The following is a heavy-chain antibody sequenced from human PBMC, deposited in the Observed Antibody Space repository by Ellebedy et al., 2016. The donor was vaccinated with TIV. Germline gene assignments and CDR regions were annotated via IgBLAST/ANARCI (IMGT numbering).Heavy chain of an antibody. CDR3: ESHNGPQWFDD. CDR2: INLMGRDI. J-gene: IGHJ5*02. CDR1: GFRFSDYA. V-gene: IGHV3-21*05. Sequence: GESLKISCAGSGFRFSDYAMNWVRQAPGKGLEWLSYINLMGRDIFYAESVKGRVTISRDDAKNSLYLQITSLSIEDTAVYYCESHNGPQWFDDWGQGTLVNVSS. D-gene: IGHD1-1*01.